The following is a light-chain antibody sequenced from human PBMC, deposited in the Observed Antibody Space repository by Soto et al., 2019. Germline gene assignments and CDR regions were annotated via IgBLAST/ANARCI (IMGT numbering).Light chain of an antibody. V-gene: IGKV3-20*01. CDR2: GAS. J-gene: IGKJ4*01. CDR3: QQYGSSPPLT. CDR1: QSVSNNF. Sequence: EIVLTQSPGTLSLSPGERATLSCRASQSVSNNFLAWYQQRPGQAPRLLIYGASSRATDIPDRFSGSGSGTDFTLTISSLEPEDFVVYYCQQYGSSPPLTFGGGTKVDIK.